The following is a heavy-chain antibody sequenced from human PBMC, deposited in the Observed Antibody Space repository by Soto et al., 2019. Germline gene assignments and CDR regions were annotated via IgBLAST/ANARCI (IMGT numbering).Heavy chain of an antibody. V-gene: IGHV3-23*04. CDR3: AKGRYDYVWGRRYYYYGMDV. D-gene: IGHD3-16*01. CDR2: ISGSGGST. Sequence: VQLVESGGGLVKPGGSLRLSCAASGFSFSDYYMSWIRQAPGKGLEWVSAISGSGGSTYYADSVKGRFTISRDNSKNTLYLQMNSLRAEDTAVYYCAKGRYDYVWGRRYYYYGMDVWGQGTTVTVSS. CDR1: GFSFSDYY. J-gene: IGHJ6*02.